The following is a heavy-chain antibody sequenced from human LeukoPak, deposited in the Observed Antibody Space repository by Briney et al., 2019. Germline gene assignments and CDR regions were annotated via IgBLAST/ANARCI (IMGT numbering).Heavy chain of an antibody. CDR2: IFYSGSS. CDR3: AGRAARFFDY. D-gene: IGHD6-25*01. J-gene: IGHJ4*02. Sequence: SETLSLTCSVSGGSITSYYWSWIRQPPGEGLQWIGYIFYSGSSNYNASLRSRVAISVDTSKNQFSLKLTSVTAADTAVYYCAGRAARFFDYWGQGILVTVSS. V-gene: IGHV4-59*01. CDR1: GGSITSYY.